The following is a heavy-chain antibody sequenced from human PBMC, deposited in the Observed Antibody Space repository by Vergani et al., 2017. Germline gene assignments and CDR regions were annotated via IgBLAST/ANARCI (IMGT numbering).Heavy chain of an antibody. D-gene: IGHD5-12*01. V-gene: IGHV3-74*01. CDR3: VRARCSGPCFMSNWFDS. CDR2: IKSDGSIT. CDR1: AFSFSGYW. Sequence: EVQLVESGGGLIHPGGSLRLSCEGSAFSFSGYWMHWVRQSPEKGLVWVSRIKSDGSITNYADSVKGRFTISRDNAKNTLYLEMNSLRGDDTAIYYCVRARCSGPCFMSNWFDSWGQGTLVTVSS. J-gene: IGHJ5*01.